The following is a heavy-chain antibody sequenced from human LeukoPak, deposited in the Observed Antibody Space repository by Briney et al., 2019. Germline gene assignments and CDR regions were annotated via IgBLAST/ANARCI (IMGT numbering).Heavy chain of an antibody. V-gene: IGHV1-2*02. CDR3: ARDLSPFGVVPYFDC. J-gene: IGHJ4*02. Sequence: ASVKVSCKASGFTFTSYDINWVRQATGQGLEWMGWINPNSGGTNYAKKFQGRVTMTRDTSISTAYMALSRLRSDDSAVYYCARDLSPFGVVPYFDCWGQGALVTVSS. D-gene: IGHD3-3*01. CDR2: INPNSGGT. CDR1: GFTFTSYD.